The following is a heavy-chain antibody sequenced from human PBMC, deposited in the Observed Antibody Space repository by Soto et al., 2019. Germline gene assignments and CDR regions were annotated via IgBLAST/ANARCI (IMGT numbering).Heavy chain of an antibody. CDR3: ARLPRDCNKTSCYYADH. CDR1: GYDFNTNW. D-gene: IGHD3-3*01. J-gene: IGHJ4*02. Sequence: GESLKISCRGSGYDFNTNWFGWVRQLPGRSLEWVGIMYPGDSDTRYNPSLQGHVTLSVDVTVSTAFLQWRSLETSDTGMYFCARLPRDCNKTSCYYADHWGQGTQVTVSS. CDR2: MYPGDSDT. V-gene: IGHV5-51*01.